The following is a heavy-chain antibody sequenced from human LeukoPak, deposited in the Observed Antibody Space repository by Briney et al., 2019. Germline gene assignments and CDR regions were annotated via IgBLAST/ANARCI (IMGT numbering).Heavy chain of an antibody. CDR1: GYTFTSYY. CDR2: INPSGGST. J-gene: IGHJ4*02. D-gene: IGHD3-3*01. V-gene: IGHV1-46*01. Sequence: ASVKVSCKASGYTFTSYYMHWVRQAPGQGLEWMGIINPSGGSTSYAQKFQGRVTMTEDTSTDTAYMELSSLRSEDTAVYYCATRFFGVVIIDYWGQGTLVTVSS. CDR3: ATRFFGVVIIDY.